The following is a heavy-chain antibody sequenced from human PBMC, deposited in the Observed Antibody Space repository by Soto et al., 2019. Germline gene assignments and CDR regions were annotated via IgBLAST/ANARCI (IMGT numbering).Heavy chain of an antibody. Sequence: LGGSLQISCKGSGYSFPFYWIGCVRQMPGKGLEWMGIIYPGDSNTRYSPSFQGQVTISADKSINTAYVQWSSLKASDTAMYYCARRWFGESLKGGAFDIWGKGTTVTVSS. J-gene: IGHJ3*02. CDR1: GYSFPFYW. V-gene: IGHV5-51*01. CDR2: IYPGDSNT. D-gene: IGHD3-10*01. CDR3: ARRWFGESLKGGAFDI.